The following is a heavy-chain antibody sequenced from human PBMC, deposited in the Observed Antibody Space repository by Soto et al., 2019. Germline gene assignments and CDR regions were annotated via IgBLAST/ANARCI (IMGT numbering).Heavy chain of an antibody. CDR2: IWYDGSNK. CDR3: TTDFETYFDY. Sequence: GGSLRLSCAASGFTFSSYGMHWVRQAPGKGLEWVAVIWYDGSNKYYADSVKGRFTISRDNSKNTLYLQMNSLKTEDTAVYYCTTDFETYFDYWGQGTLVTVSS. J-gene: IGHJ4*02. V-gene: IGHV3-33*01. CDR1: GFTFSSYG.